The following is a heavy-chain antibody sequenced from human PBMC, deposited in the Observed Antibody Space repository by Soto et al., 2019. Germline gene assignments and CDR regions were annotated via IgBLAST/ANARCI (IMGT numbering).Heavy chain of an antibody. CDR3: ARVGYGYGYVGWFDP. J-gene: IGHJ5*02. CDR1: GGSISSYY. D-gene: IGHD5-18*01. CDR2: IYYSGST. Sequence: SETLSLTCTVSGGSISSYYWSWIRQPPGKGLEWIGYIYYSGSTNYNPSLKSRVTISVDTSKNQFSLKLSSVTAADTAVYYCARVGYGYGYVGWFDPWGQGTLVTVSS. V-gene: IGHV4-59*01.